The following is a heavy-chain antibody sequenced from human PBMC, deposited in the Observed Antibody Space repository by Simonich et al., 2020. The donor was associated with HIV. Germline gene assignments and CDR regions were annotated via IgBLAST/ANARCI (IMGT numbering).Heavy chain of an antibody. CDR1: GGSFSGYY. CDR2: INHNGST. V-gene: IGHV4-34*01. CDR3: ARGRRWAYY. D-gene: IGHD6-13*01. Sequence: QVQLQQWGAGLLKPSATLSLTCAVYGGSFSGYYWSWIRQPPGKGLGWIGEINHNGSTNDNPSLKSRVTISVDTSKNQFSLKLSSVTAADTAVYYCARGRRWAYYWGQGTLVTVSS. J-gene: IGHJ4*02.